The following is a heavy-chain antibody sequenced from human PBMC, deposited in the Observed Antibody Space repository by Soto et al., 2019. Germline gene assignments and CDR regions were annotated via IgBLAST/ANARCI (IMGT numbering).Heavy chain of an antibody. D-gene: IGHD4-17*01. J-gene: IGHJ5*02. CDR1: GYTFTSYY. Sequence: QVQLVQSGAEVKKLGASVKVSCKASGYTFTSYYMHWVRQAPGQGLEWMGIINPSGGSTSYAQKFQGRVTMTRDTSTSTVYMELSSLRSEDTAVYYCARGTTVVTPGLGGAFDPWGQGTLVTVSS. V-gene: IGHV1-46*01. CDR2: INPSGGST. CDR3: ARGTTVVTPGLGGAFDP.